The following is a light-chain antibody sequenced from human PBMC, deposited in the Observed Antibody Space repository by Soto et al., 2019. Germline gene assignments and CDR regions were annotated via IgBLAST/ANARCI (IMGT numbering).Light chain of an antibody. J-gene: IGKJ1*01. V-gene: IGKV3-11*01. Sequence: EIVLTQSPATLSLSPGERATLSCRASQSVSSYLAWYQQKPGQAPRLLIYDASNRATGIPARFSGSGSGTDCSRAMSSPESGECVVYYCQQRSNWPPRTVGQGTKV. CDR2: DAS. CDR1: QSVSSY. CDR3: QQRSNWPPRT.